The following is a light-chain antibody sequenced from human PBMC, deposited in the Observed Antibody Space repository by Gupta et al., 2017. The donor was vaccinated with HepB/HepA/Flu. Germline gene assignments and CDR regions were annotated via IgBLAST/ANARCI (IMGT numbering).Light chain of an antibody. CDR1: QDIGIA. J-gene: IGKJ1*01. V-gene: IGKV1-8*01. Sequence: ATRMTQSPSSFSASPGDIVTITCRASQDIGIALAWYQQKPGKAPNLLIHAASTLHSGVPSRFSGSGSGTEFTLTISRLQSEEFATLYCQQEYSYPRTFGQGTKVEVK. CDR3: QQEYSYPRT. CDR2: AAS.